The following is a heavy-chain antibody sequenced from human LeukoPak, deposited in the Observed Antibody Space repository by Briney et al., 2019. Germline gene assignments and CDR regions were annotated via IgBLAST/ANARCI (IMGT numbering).Heavy chain of an antibody. CDR1: GGSITSYY. J-gene: IGHJ4*02. Sequence: SETLSLTCTVSGGSITSYYWSWIRQPPGKGLECIGYIYYSGTTYYNPCLKSRVTISVDTSKNQFSLKLSSVTAADTAVYYCARVRRDGYNSPDYWGQGTLVTVSS. D-gene: IGHD5-24*01. V-gene: IGHV4-59*01. CDR2: IYYSGTT. CDR3: ARVRRDGYNSPDY.